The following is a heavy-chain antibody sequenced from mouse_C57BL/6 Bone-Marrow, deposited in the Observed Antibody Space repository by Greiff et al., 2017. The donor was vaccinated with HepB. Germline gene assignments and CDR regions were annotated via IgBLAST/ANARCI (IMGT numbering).Heavy chain of an antibody. CDR3: ARERYYYGSRYYFDY. CDR2: ISDGGSYT. CDR1: GFTFSSYA. J-gene: IGHJ2*01. V-gene: IGHV5-4*01. Sequence: EVQVVESGGGLVKPGGSLKLSCAASGFTFSSYAMSWVRQTPEKRLEWVATISDGGSYTYYPDNVKGRFTISRDNAKNNLYLQMSHLKSEDTAMSYGARERYYYGSRYYFDYWGQGTTLTVSS. D-gene: IGHD1-1*01.